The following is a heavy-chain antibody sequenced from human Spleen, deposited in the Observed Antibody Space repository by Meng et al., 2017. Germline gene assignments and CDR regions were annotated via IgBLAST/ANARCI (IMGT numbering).Heavy chain of an antibody. V-gene: IGHV4-39*07. CDR1: GGSISSSSYY. Sequence: QVPLQESRPGLVTPSELLSLPCTVSGGSISSSSYYWGWIRQPPGKGLEWIGSIYYSGSTYYNPSLKSRVTISVDTSKNQFSLKLSSVTAADTAVYYCARDERDWFDPWGQGTLVTVSS. D-gene: IGHD1-1*01. CDR2: IYYSGST. J-gene: IGHJ5*02. CDR3: ARDERDWFDP.